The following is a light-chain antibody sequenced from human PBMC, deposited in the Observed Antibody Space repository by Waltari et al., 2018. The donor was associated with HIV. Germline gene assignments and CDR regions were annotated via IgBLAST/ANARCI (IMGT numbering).Light chain of an antibody. V-gene: IGKV3-20*01. CDR3: QHFGSSRT. CDR2: GAS. CDR1: QTIGSSY. Sequence: EIVLTQSPGTLSLSPGERATLSCRASQTIGSSYLAWYQQKPGQAPRLLIFGASTRATCIPDRFSGSGAGRDFTLTISRLEPEDFAVYYCQHFGSSRTFGQGTKVEIK. J-gene: IGKJ1*01.